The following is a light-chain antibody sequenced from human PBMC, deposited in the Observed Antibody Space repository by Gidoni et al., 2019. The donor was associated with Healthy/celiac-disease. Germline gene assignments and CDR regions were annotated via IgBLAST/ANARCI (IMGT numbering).Light chain of an antibody. CDR1: QSVSSY. J-gene: IGKJ4*01. CDR3: QQRS. CDR2: DAS. Sequence: NVLTQSPATLSLSPGERATLSCRASQSVSSYLAWYQQKPGQAPRLLIYDASNRATGIPARFSGSGSGTDFTLTISSLEPEDFAVYYCQQRSFGGGTKVEIK. V-gene: IGKV3-11*01.